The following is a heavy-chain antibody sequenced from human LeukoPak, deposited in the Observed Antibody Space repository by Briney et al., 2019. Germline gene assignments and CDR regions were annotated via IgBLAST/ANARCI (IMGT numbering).Heavy chain of an antibody. CDR2: INHSGST. D-gene: IGHD3-22*01. CDR3: ARGEDSSGYYYGYFDY. V-gene: IGHV4-34*01. J-gene: IGHJ4*02. Sequence: SETLSLTCAVHGGSFSGYYWSWIRQPPGKGLEWIEEINHSGSTNYNPSLKSRVTISIDTSKNQFSLKLSSVTAADTAVYYCARGEDSSGYYYGYFDYWGQGTLVTVSS. CDR1: GGSFSGYY.